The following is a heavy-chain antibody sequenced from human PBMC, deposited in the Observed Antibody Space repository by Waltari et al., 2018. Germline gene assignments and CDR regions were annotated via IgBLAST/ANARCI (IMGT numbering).Heavy chain of an antibody. D-gene: IGHD6-13*01. CDR1: GGSFSGYY. V-gene: IGHV4-34*01. Sequence: QVQLQQWGAGLLKPSETLSLTCAVYGGSFSGYYWSWIRQPPGKGLEWIGEINHSGSTNYNPSLKSRVTISVDTSKNQCSLKLSSVTAADTAVYYCARGTGYSSSWLDYWGQGTLVTVSS. J-gene: IGHJ4*02. CDR3: ARGTGYSSSWLDY. CDR2: INHSGST.